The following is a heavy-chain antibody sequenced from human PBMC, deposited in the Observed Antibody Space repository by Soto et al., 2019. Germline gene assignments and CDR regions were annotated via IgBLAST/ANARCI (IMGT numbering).Heavy chain of an antibody. J-gene: IGHJ6*02. D-gene: IGHD6-19*01. CDR3: PTGARIAVACTYDGMDV. Sequence: EVQLVESGGGLVKPGGSLRLSCAASGFTFSNAWMSWVRQAPGKGLEWVGRIKSKTDGGTTDYAAPVKGRFTISRDDSKNTLYLQMNSLKTEDTSVYYCPTGARIAVACTYDGMDVWGQGTTVTVSS. CDR1: GFTFSNAW. CDR2: IKSKTDGGTT. V-gene: IGHV3-15*01.